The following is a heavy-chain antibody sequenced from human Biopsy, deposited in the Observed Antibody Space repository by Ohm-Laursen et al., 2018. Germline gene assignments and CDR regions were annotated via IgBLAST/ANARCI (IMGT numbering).Heavy chain of an antibody. CDR3: ALGEPFDY. CDR2: IDPNTGDT. Sequence: ASVRVSCKPSGYTFTDYRLYWVRQAPGQGLDLMGWIDPNTGDTDYPQKFQGRVTMTSDTSIDTAYVELSSLTSGDTAVYYCALGEPFDYWGQGTLVTVSS. J-gene: IGHJ4*02. CDR1: GYTFTDYR. V-gene: IGHV1-2*02. D-gene: IGHD3-16*01.